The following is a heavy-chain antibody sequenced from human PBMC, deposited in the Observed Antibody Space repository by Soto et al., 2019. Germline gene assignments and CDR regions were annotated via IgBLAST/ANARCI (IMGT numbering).Heavy chain of an antibody. Sequence: QITLKESGPPLVKPTQTLTLTCTFSGFSLSTSGVGVGWIRQPPGKALEWLALIYWDDDKRYSPSLKSRLTITKDTSKNQVVLTMTNMDPVDTATYYCAHAGGLPGGNWFDPWGQGTLVTVSS. CDR1: GFSLSTSGVG. D-gene: IGHD1-26*01. CDR3: AHAGGLPGGNWFDP. CDR2: IYWDDDK. J-gene: IGHJ5*02. V-gene: IGHV2-5*02.